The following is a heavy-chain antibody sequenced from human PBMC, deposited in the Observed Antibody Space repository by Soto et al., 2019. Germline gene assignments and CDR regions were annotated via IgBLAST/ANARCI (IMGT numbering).Heavy chain of an antibody. D-gene: IGHD3-10*01. CDR2: FDPEDGET. V-gene: IGHV1-24*01. CDR1: GYTFTSYD. J-gene: IGHJ3*02. CDR3: ATVIRSGSYPFDAFDI. Sequence: ASVKVSCKASGYTFTSYDINWVRQATGQGLEWMGGFDPEDGETIYAQKFQGRVTMTEDTSTDTAYMELSSLRSEDTAVYYCATVIRSGSYPFDAFDIWGQGTMVTVSS.